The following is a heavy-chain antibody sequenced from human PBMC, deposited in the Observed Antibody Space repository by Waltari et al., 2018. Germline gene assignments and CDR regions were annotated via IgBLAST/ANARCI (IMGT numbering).Heavy chain of an antibody. J-gene: IGHJ3*02. CDR3: ARGGYCSGGSCYGAFDI. D-gene: IGHD2-15*01. CDR1: GGSISSGGYS. V-gene: IGHV4-30-2*01. CDR2: IYHSGST. Sequence: QLQLQESGSGLVKPSQTLSLTCAVSGGSISSGGYSWSWIRQPPGKGLEWIGYIYHSGSTYYNPSLKSRVTISVDRSKNQFSLKLSSVTAADTAVYYCARGGYCSGGSCYGAFDIRGQGTMVTVSS.